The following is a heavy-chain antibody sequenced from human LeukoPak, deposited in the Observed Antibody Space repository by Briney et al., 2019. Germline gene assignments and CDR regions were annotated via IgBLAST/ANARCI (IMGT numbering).Heavy chain of an antibody. V-gene: IGHV4-59*01. D-gene: IGHD1-1*01. J-gene: IGHJ4*02. CDR2: IYYSGST. CDR3: ARTTFAGLLFDY. CDR1: GGSISSYY. Sequence: SETLSLTCTVSGGSISSYYWSWIRQPPGKGLEWIGYIYYSGSTNYNPSLKSRVTISVDTSKNQFSLKLSSVTAADTAVYYCARTTFAGLLFDYWGQGTLVTVSS.